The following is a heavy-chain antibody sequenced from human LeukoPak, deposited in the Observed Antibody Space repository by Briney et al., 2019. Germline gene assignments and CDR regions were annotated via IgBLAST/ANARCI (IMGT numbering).Heavy chain of an antibody. D-gene: IGHD4-11*01. Sequence: ASVKVSCKASGYTFTSYGISWVRQAPGQGLEGMGWISDYNGNTNYAQKLQGRVTMTTDPSTSTAYMELRSLRSDDTAVYYCARDLYRDSLPVSWFDPWGQGTLVTVSS. CDR2: ISDYNGNT. V-gene: IGHV1-18*01. J-gene: IGHJ5*02. CDR1: GYTFTSYG. CDR3: ARDLYRDSLPVSWFDP.